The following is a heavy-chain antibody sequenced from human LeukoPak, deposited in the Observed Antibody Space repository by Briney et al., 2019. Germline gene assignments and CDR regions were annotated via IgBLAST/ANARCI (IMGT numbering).Heavy chain of an antibody. CDR1: GGSISSGGYY. Sequence: SETLSLTCTVSGGSISSGGYYWSWIRQHPGKGLEWIGYIYYSGSTYYNPSLKSRVTISVDTSKNQFSLKLSSVTAADTAAYYCASTVVDYFDYWGQGTLVTVSS. J-gene: IGHJ4*02. D-gene: IGHD4-23*01. CDR2: IYYSGST. V-gene: IGHV4-31*03. CDR3: ASTVVDYFDY.